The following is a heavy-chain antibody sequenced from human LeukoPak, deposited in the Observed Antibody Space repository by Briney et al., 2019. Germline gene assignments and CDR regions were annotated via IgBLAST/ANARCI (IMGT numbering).Heavy chain of an antibody. CDR2: ISAYSGNT. D-gene: IGHD3-22*01. J-gene: IGHJ4*02. V-gene: IGHV1-18*01. CDR1: GYTFTSYG. Sequence: ASVKVSCKASGYTFTSYGISWVRRAPGQGLEWMGWISAYSGNTNYAQKLQGRVTMTTDTSTGTAYMELRSLRSDDTAVYYCARDRGEVPWLTFDYWGQGTLVTVSS. CDR3: ARDRGEVPWLTFDY.